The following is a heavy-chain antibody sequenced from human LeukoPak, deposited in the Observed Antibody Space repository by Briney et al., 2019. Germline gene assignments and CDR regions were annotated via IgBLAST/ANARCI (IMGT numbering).Heavy chain of an antibody. CDR2: ISSSGSTI. V-gene: IGHV3-11*04. Sequence: GGSLRLSCAASGFTFSDYYMSWIRQAPGKGLEWVSYISSSGSTIYYADSVKGRFTISRDNAKNSLYLQMNSLRAEDTAVYYCARERVDWGPPHNRFDPWGQGTLVTVSS. CDR1: GFTFSDYY. D-gene: IGHD3-9*01. J-gene: IGHJ5*02. CDR3: ARERVDWGPPHNRFDP.